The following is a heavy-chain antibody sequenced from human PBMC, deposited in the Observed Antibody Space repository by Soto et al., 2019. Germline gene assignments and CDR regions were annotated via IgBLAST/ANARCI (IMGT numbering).Heavy chain of an antibody. J-gene: IGHJ6*02. D-gene: IGHD3-3*01. CDR3: ARGRTIFGLGWYYGMDV. Sequence: QVQLVQSGAEVKKPGASVKVSCKASGYTFTGYYMHWVRQAPGQGLEWMGWINPNSGGTNYAQKFQGWVTMTRDTSISTAYMELSRLRSDDTAVYYCARGRTIFGLGWYYGMDVWGQGTTVTVSS. V-gene: IGHV1-2*04. CDR1: GYTFTGYY. CDR2: INPNSGGT.